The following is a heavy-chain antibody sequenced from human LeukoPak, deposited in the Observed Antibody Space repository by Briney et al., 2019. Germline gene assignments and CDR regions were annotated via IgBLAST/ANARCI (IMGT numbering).Heavy chain of an antibody. V-gene: IGHV3-30*18. J-gene: IGHJ3*02. D-gene: IGHD5-18*01. CDR3: AKGLNPRIELWPQDAFDI. CDR2: ISYDGSTK. CDR1: GFTFSRYR. Sequence: GRSLSLSCAVSGFTFSRYRMHGVRQAPGKGLDWVAVISYDGSTKYYADSVKGRFTISRDNSKNTLYLQMNSLRSEDTAVYCCAKGLNPRIELWPQDAFDIRGQGTMVTVSS.